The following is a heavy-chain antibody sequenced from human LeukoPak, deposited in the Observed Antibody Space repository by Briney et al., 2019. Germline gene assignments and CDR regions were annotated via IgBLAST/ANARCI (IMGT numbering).Heavy chain of an antibody. D-gene: IGHD4/OR15-4a*01. J-gene: IGHJ4*02. V-gene: IGHV3-74*01. CDR3: ARGPDGANYYSGDF. Sequence: GGSLRLSCVTSGFTFSRNWMHWVRQSPGKGLVWVSRIGPDGSGTTYAESVKGRLTISRDNAKNTLYLQMSGLRAEDSAVYYCARGPDGANYYSGDFWGQGTLVTVSS. CDR1: GFTFSRNW. CDR2: IGPDGSGT.